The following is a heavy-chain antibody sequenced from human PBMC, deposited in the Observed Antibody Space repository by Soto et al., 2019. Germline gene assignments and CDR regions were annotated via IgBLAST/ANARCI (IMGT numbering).Heavy chain of an antibody. V-gene: IGHV4-61*01. CDR3: AGGGGRRGMTYYYDSSGYRN. J-gene: IGHJ4*02. CDR1: GGSVSSGSYY. D-gene: IGHD3-22*01. Sequence: SETLSLTCTVSGGSVSSGSYYWSWIRQPPGKGLEWIGYIYYSGSTNYNPSLKSRVTISVDTSKNQFSLKLSSVTAADTAVYYCAGGGGRRGMTYYYDSSGYRNWGQGTLVTVSS. CDR2: IYYSGST.